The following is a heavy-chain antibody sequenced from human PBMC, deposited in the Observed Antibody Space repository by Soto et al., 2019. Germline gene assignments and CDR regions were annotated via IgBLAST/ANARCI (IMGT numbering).Heavy chain of an antibody. V-gene: IGHV3-21*01. D-gene: IGHD3-22*01. CDR1: GFTFSSSG. CDR2: ISSSSTYI. Sequence: PGGSLRLSCVASGFTFSSSGMTWVRQAPGKGLEWVSSISSSSTYIYYADSVKDRFTISRDNAKNSLYLQMNTLRAEDTAVYFCARGDFYDTSGPFSDAFDIWGQGTMVPVSS. J-gene: IGHJ3*02. CDR3: ARGDFYDTSGPFSDAFDI.